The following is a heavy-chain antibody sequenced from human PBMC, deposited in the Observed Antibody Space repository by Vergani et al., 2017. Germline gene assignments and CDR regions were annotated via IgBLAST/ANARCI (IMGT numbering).Heavy chain of an antibody. Sequence: QVQLVQSGAEVKKPGASVKVSCKASGYTFTSYGISWVRQAPGQGLEWMGWISAYNGNTNYAQKLQGRVTMTTDTSTSTAYMELRSLRSDDTAVYYCASTRSGKIVVATPGAFDIWGQGTMVTVSS. D-gene: IGHD1-26*01. CDR2: ISAYNGNT. CDR1: GYTFTSYG. J-gene: IGHJ3*02. V-gene: IGHV1-18*01. CDR3: ASTRSGKIVVATPGAFDI.